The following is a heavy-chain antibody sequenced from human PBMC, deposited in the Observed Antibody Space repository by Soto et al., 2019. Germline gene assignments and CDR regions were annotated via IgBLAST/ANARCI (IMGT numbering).Heavy chain of an antibody. V-gene: IGHV4-4*02. CDR1: GGSISSSNW. CDR3: ARLVYDTRLNYMYFDF. J-gene: IGHJ4*02. CDR2: IYHSGST. D-gene: IGHD3-10*01. Sequence: PSETLSLTCAVSGGSISSSNWWSWVRQPPGKGLEWIGEIYHSGSTNYNPSLKRRVAISVDTSKNQFSLKLTSVTAADTAIYFCARLVYDTRLNYMYFDFWGQGTLVTVSS.